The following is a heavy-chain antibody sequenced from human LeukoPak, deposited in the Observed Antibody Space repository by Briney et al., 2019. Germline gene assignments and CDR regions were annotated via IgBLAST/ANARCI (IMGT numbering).Heavy chain of an antibody. CDR2: VSYSGSA. Sequence: SETLSLTCSVSGGSISPYYWSWVRQPPGKGLEWIGYVSYSGSADYNPSLKSRVVISIDTSKNQFSLRLSSLTAADTAVYYCARENDRYGRIDYWGQGTQVTVSS. CDR1: GGSISPYY. V-gene: IGHV4-59*01. J-gene: IGHJ4*02. D-gene: IGHD5-18*01. CDR3: ARENDRYGRIDY.